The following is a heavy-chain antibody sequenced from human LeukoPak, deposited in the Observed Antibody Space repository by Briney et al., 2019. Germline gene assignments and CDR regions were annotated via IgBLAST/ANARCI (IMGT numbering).Heavy chain of an antibody. V-gene: IGHV1-2*02. Sequence: ASVGLCCYAFGYTFTGYYMQWVRQAPGLRLEWKGWTNPNSGGTNYAQKFQGRVTMTRDTSISTAYRELSRLRSDDTAVYYCARLTLGYYYDSSGYYYEYWGQGTLVTVSS. CDR2: TNPNSGGT. CDR1: GYTFTGYY. J-gene: IGHJ4*02. CDR3: ARLTLGYYYDSSGYYYEY. D-gene: IGHD3-22*01.